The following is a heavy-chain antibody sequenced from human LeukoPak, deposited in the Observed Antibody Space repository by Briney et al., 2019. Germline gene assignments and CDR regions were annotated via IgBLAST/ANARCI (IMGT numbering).Heavy chain of an antibody. Sequence: PGGSLRLSCAASGSTFSSYAMSWVRQAPGKGLEWVSAISDSGGSTYSADSVEGRFTISRDNSKNTLYLQMNSLRAEDTAVYYCAKGDNSGYYYNYFDYWGQGTLVTVSS. V-gene: IGHV3-23*01. CDR3: AKGDNSGYYYNYFDY. CDR1: GSTFSSYA. J-gene: IGHJ4*02. D-gene: IGHD3-22*01. CDR2: ISDSGGST.